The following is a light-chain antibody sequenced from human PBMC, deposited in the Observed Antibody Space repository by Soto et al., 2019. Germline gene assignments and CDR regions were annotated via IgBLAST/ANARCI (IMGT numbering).Light chain of an antibody. V-gene: IGKV3D-15*01. J-gene: IGKJ5*01. Sequence: ETVMTQSPATLSVSPGERATLSCRASQSVSTKLAWYQQKPGQAPRLLIYGASTRATGIPARFSGSGSGTEFTLTVSSLQSEDFAVYYCQQYDDLPPITFGQGTRLELK. CDR2: GAS. CDR1: QSVSTK. CDR3: QQYDDLPPIT.